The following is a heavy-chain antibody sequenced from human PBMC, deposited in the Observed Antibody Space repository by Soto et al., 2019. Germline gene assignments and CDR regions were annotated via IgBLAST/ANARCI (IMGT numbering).Heavy chain of an antibody. V-gene: IGHV3-33*01. CDR1: GFTFSSYG. CDR3: SRDRRYSGSYYADEWYFDL. CDR2: IWYDGSNK. Sequence: QAQLVESGGGVVQPGRSLRLSCAASGFTFSSYGMHWVRQAPGKGLEWVAVIWYDGSNKYYADSVKGRFTISRDNSKNTLYLQMNSLRAEDTAVYYCSRDRRYSGSYYADEWYFDLWGRGTLVTVSS. D-gene: IGHD1-26*01. J-gene: IGHJ2*01.